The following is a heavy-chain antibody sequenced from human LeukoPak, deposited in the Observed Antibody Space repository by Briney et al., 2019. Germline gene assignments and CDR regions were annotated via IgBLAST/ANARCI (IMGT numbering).Heavy chain of an antibody. CDR3: ARGPYSSGWYGYYGMDV. Sequence: GGSLRLSCAASGFTFSSYGMHWVRQAPGKGLEWVAVIWYDGSNKYYADSVKGRFTISRDNSKNTLYLQMNSLRAEDTAVYYCARGPYSSGWYGYYGMDVWGQGTTVTVSS. V-gene: IGHV3-33*01. CDR1: GFTFSSYG. D-gene: IGHD6-19*01. CDR2: IWYDGSNK. J-gene: IGHJ6*02.